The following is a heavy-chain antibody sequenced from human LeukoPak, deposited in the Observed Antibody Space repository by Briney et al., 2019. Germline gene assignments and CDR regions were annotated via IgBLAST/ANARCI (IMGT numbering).Heavy chain of an antibody. J-gene: IGHJ4*02. D-gene: IGHD5-18*01. CDR1: GYSFTSYW. V-gene: IGHV5-51*01. CDR3: ARRGEAMDPFDY. CDR2: IYPGDSDT. Sequence: NLGESLKISCKDSGYSFTSYWIGWVRQMPGKGLEWMGIIYPGDSDTRYGPSFQGQVTISADKSINTAYLQWSSLKASDTAIYYCARRGEAMDPFDYWGQGTLVTVSS.